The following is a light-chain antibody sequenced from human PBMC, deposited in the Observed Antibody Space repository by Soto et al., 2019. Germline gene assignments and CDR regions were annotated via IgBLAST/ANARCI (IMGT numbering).Light chain of an antibody. CDR2: GGS. Sequence: DIVLTQSPGTLSLSPGERATLSFRASQSVSSNHLAWYQQKPGQAPRLLIYGGSSRATGIPVRFSGSGSETDFTLTITRLEPEDFAVYYCQQYSSSRTFGQGTKV. J-gene: IGKJ1*01. CDR3: QQYSSSRT. CDR1: QSVSSNH. V-gene: IGKV3-20*01.